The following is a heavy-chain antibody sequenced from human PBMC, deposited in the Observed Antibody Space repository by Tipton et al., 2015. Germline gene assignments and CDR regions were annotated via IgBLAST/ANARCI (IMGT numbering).Heavy chain of an antibody. D-gene: IGHD3-9*01. CDR3: AREVYFDWLLSGYFDY. CDR2: ISYSGST. CDR1: GGSISTFY. V-gene: IGHV4-59*01. Sequence: TLSLTCTVSGGSISTFYWSWIRQPAGKGLQWIGDISYSGSTNYNPSLKSRVTISVDTSKSQFSLKLSALTAADAAVYYCAREVYFDWLLSGYFDYWGQGTLVTVSS. J-gene: IGHJ4*02.